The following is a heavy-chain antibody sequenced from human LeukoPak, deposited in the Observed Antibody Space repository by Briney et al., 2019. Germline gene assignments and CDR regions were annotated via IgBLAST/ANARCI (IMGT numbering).Heavy chain of an antibody. D-gene: IGHD3-10*01. V-gene: IGHV1-2*06. J-gene: IGHJ6*02. Sequence: ASVKVPCKASGYTFTGYYMHWVRQAPGQGLEWMGRINPNSGGTNYAQKFQGRVTMTRDTSISTAYMELSRLRSDDTAVYYCARDRGLWFGELQPDYGMDVWGQGTTVTVSS. CDR1: GYTFTGYY. CDR2: INPNSGGT. CDR3: ARDRGLWFGELQPDYGMDV.